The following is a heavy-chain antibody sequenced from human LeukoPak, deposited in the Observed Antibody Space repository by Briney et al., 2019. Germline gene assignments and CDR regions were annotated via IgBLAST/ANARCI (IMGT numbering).Heavy chain of an antibody. CDR1: GGSFSGYY. J-gene: IGHJ4*02. Sequence: PSETLSLTCAVYGGSFSGYYWSWIRQPPGKGLEWIGEINHSGSTNYNPSLKSRVTTSVDTSKNQFSLKLSSVTAADTAVYYCARGAIAAADNFDYWGQGTLVTVSS. V-gene: IGHV4-34*01. CDR2: INHSGST. D-gene: IGHD6-13*01. CDR3: ARGAIAAADNFDY.